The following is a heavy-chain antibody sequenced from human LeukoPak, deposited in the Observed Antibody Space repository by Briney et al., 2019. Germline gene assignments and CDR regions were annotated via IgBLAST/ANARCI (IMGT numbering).Heavy chain of an antibody. V-gene: IGHV4-34*01. J-gene: IGHJ4*02. Sequence: SETLSLTCAVYGGSFSGYYWGWIRQPPGKGLEWIGEINHSGSTNYNPSLKSRVTISVDTSKNQFSLKLSSVTAADTAVYYCARGTRSSSPYFDYWGQGTLVTVSS. CDR1: GGSFSGYY. CDR2: INHSGST. D-gene: IGHD6-6*01. CDR3: ARGTRSSSPYFDY.